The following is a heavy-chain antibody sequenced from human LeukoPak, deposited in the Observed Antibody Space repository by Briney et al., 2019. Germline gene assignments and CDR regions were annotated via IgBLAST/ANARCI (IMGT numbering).Heavy chain of an antibody. CDR2: ISASGAYT. Sequence: GGSLRLSCAASGFTFSSYAMSWVRQAPGTGLERVSSISASGAYTYSADSVKGRFTISRDNSKNTLYLTINSLRAEDTAVYYCAKPPHGGENYFYYMDVWGKGTTVTVSS. CDR1: GFTFSSYA. J-gene: IGHJ6*03. CDR3: AKPPHGGENYFYYMDV. V-gene: IGHV3-23*01. D-gene: IGHD4-23*01.